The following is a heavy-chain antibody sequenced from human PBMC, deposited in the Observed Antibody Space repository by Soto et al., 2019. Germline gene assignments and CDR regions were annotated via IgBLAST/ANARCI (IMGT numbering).Heavy chain of an antibody. CDR2: IYHTVNT. CDR3: ARLQYTVVTALDI. CDR1: GVSIGSHF. D-gene: IGHD2-15*01. V-gene: IGHV4-59*11. Sequence: SETLSLTCIVSGVSIGSHFWSWSRQAPGKGPKLVGYIYHTVNTNYNPALKSRVTISMDTSENQLSLQLSSVTAADTAVYYCARLQYTVVTALDIWGQGTMVTVSS. J-gene: IGHJ3*02.